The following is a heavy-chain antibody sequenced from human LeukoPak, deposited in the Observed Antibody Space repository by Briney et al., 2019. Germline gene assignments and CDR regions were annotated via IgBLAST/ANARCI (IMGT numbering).Heavy chain of an antibody. CDR2: ISGSGGST. J-gene: IGHJ3*02. CDR1: GVTFSSYA. Sequence: PGGSLRLSCAASGVTFSSYAMSWVRQAPGKGLEWVSAISGSGGSTYYADSVKGRFAISRDNSKNTLSLQMNSLRAEDTAEYYCAKDLGYSSAWYFGAFDIWGQGTMVTVSS. D-gene: IGHD6-19*01. V-gene: IGHV3-23*01. CDR3: AKDLGYSSAWYFGAFDI.